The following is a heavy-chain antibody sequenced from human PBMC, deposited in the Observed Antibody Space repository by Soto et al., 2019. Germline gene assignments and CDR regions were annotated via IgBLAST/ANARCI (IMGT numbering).Heavy chain of an antibody. J-gene: IGHJ1*01. D-gene: IGHD3-22*01. CDR2: IYYSGST. Sequence: QVQLQESGPGLVKPSETLSLTCTVSGGSVSSGTYYWTWIRQPPGKGLEWIGYIYYSGSTNYNPSLKSRVTISVDTSKNQFSLKLNSVTAADTAVYYCARVTFDSSGYHHHWGQGTLVTVSS. V-gene: IGHV4-61*01. CDR1: GGSVSSGTYY. CDR3: ARVTFDSSGYHHH.